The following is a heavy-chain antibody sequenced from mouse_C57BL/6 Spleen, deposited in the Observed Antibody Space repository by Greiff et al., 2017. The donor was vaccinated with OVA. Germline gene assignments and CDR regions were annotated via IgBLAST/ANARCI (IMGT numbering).Heavy chain of an antibody. V-gene: IGHV5-16*01. CDR2: INYDGSST. CDR1: GFTFSDYY. Sequence: EVQLVESEGGLVQPGSSMKLSCTASGFTFSDYYMAWVRQVPEKGLEWVANINYDGSSTYYLDSLKSRFIISRDNAKNILYLQMSSLKSEDTATYYCAREGDYYGSSYFDYWGQGTTLTVSS. J-gene: IGHJ2*01. D-gene: IGHD1-1*01. CDR3: AREGDYYGSSYFDY.